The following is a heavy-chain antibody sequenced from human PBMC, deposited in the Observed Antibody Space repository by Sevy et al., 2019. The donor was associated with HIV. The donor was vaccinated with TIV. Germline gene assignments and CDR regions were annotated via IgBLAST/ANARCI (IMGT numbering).Heavy chain of an antibody. V-gene: IGHV4-34*01. CDR2: INHSGST. CDR3: ARGRGITIFGVVIRMDV. J-gene: IGHJ6*02. CDR1: GGSFSGYY. Sequence: SETLSLTCAVYGGSFSGYYWSWIRQPPGKGLEWIGEINHSGSTNYNPSLKSRVTISVDTSKNQCSLKLSSVTAADTAVYYCARGRGITIFGVVIRMDVWGQGTTVTVSS. D-gene: IGHD3-3*01.